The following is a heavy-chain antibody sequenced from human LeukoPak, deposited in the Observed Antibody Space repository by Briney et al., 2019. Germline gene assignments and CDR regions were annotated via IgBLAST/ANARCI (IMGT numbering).Heavy chain of an antibody. CDR2: INHSGST. D-gene: IGHD5-12*01. J-gene: IGHJ4*02. Sequence: PSETLSLTCAVYGGSFSGYHWSWIRQPPGKGLEWIGEINHSGSTNYNPSLKSRVTISVDTSKNQFSLKLSSVTAADTAVYYCARENVDIVATIRVYYFDYWGQGTLVTVSS. CDR1: GGSFSGYH. CDR3: ARENVDIVATIRVYYFDY. V-gene: IGHV4-34*01.